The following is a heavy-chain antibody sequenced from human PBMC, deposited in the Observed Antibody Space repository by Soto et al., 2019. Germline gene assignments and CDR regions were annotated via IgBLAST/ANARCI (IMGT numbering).Heavy chain of an antibody. Sequence: EVQLVESGGGLVKPGGSLRLSCAASGFTFSSYSMNWVRQAPGKGLEWVSSISSSSSYIYYADSVKGRFTISRDNAKNSLYLQMNSLRAEDTAVYYCAGEWTTVVISYGMDVWGQGTTVTVSS. CDR3: AGEWTTVVISYGMDV. J-gene: IGHJ6*02. CDR2: ISSSSSYI. CDR1: GFTFSSYS. D-gene: IGHD4-17*01. V-gene: IGHV3-21*01.